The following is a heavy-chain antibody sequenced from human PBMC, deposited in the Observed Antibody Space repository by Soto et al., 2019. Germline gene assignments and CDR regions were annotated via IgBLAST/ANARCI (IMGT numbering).Heavy chain of an antibody. CDR2: ISYDGSNK. Sequence: RGSLIVACAASGFTFSYYSMPWVRQAPGKGLELVAVISYDGSNKYYADSVNGRFIISRDNSKNRLYLQMNSLRAEDTAVYYCEKGPPLDYWGQGTMVTVSS. CDR1: GFTFSYYS. V-gene: IGHV3-30*18. J-gene: IGHJ4*02. CDR3: EKGPPLDY.